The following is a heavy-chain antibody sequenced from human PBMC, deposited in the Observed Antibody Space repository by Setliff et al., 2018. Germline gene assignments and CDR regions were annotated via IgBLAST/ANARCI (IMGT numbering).Heavy chain of an antibody. V-gene: IGHV3-23*01. Sequence: LRLSCAASGFTFSSYAMSWVRQAPGKGLEWVSAISGSGVSTYYADSVKGRFTISRDNSKNTLYLQMNSLRAEDTAVYYCANLPSLWAAVQTNWFDPWGQGTLVTVSS. CDR1: GFTFSSYA. CDR2: ISGSGVST. J-gene: IGHJ5*02. CDR3: ANLPSLWAAVQTNWFDP. D-gene: IGHD1-26*01.